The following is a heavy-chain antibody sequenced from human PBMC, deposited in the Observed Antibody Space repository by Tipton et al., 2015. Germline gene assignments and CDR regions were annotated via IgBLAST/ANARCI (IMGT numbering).Heavy chain of an antibody. V-gene: IGHV3-30*18. J-gene: IGHJ3*01. Sequence: SLRLSCAASGFIFSNYGMHWVRQAPGKGLEWVAFISYDGSDKYYADSVKGRFTVSRDKSKKTVYLEMNSLRGEDTAVYYCAKELTPEVVADYDAFDVWGQGTMVTVSS. D-gene: IGHD2-15*01. CDR3: AKELTPEVVADYDAFDV. CDR1: GFIFSNYG. CDR2: ISYDGSDK.